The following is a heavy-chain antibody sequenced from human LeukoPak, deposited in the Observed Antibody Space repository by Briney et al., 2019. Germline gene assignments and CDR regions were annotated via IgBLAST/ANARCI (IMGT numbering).Heavy chain of an antibody. D-gene: IGHD1-1*01. V-gene: IGHV4-59*01. CDR3: ARVGTGIFDY. Sequence: SESLSLTCTVSGGSISSYYWSWIRQPPGKGLEWIGYIYYSGSTNYNPSLKSRVTISVDTSKNQFSLKLSSVTAADTAVYYCARVGTGIFDYWGQGTLVTVSS. CDR1: GGSISSYY. J-gene: IGHJ4*02. CDR2: IYYSGST.